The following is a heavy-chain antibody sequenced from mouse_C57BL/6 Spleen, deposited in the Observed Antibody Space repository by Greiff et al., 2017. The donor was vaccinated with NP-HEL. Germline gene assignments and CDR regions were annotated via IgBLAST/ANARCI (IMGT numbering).Heavy chain of an antibody. Sequence: VQLQQPGAELVRPGSSVKLSCKASGYTFTSYWMHWVKQRPIQGLEWIGNIDPSDSETHYNQKFKDKATLTVDKSSSTAYMQLSSLTSEDSAVYYCAKGSTVAHWYFDVWGTGTTVTVSS. CDR3: AKGSTVAHWYFDV. CDR1: GYTFTSYW. V-gene: IGHV1-52*01. CDR2: IDPSDSET. D-gene: IGHD1-1*01. J-gene: IGHJ1*03.